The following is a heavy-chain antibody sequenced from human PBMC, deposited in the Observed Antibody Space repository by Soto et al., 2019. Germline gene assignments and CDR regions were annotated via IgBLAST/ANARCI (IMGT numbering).Heavy chain of an antibody. V-gene: IGHV1-18*01. J-gene: IGHJ5*02. CDR1: GYSFIGYG. D-gene: IGHD3-3*01. CDR3: ASADSVFVIYNWFDP. Sequence: QVQLVQSGAEVKKPGASVKVSCRASGYSFIGYGISWVRQAPGQGLEWMGWISPYNGHTNYAQSLQDRVTLTTDTSTGTAYCELRSLTSDDTAVYSCASADSVFVIYNWFDPWGQGTLVTVSS. CDR2: ISPYNGHT.